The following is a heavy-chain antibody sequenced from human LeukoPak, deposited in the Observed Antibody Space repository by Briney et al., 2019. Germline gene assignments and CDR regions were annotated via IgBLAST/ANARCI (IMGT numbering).Heavy chain of an antibody. CDR1: GFTFSSYA. D-gene: IGHD3-10*01. V-gene: IGHV3-23*01. CDR2: ISGSGGST. Sequence: GGSLRLSCAASGFTFSSYAMSWVRQAPGKGLEWVSAISGSGGSTYYADSVKGRFTISRDNSKNTLYLQMNSLRAEDTAVYYCAEVTMVRGVIYSFDYWGQGTLVTVSP. J-gene: IGHJ4*02. CDR3: AEVTMVRGVIYSFDY.